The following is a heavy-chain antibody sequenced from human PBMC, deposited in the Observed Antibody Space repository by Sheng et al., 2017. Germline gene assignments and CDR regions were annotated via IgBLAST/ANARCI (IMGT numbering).Heavy chain of an antibody. V-gene: IGHV1-69*05. CDR1: RGTFSSYA. Sequence: QVQLVQSGAEVKKPGSSVKVSCKASRGTFSSYAFSWVRQAPGQGLEWMGGIIPFFATADYAQKFQGRLTITTDESTSTAYMELSSLRSEDTAVYYCATEGAGAGTVPLFRWGQGTLVTVSS. CDR3: ATEGAGAGTVPLFR. CDR2: IIPFFATA. J-gene: IGHJ4*02. D-gene: IGHD6-19*01.